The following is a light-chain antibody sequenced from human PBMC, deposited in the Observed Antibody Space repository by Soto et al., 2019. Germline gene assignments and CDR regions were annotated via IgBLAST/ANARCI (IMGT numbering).Light chain of an antibody. CDR2: DAS. V-gene: IGKV1-5*01. Sequence: DIQMTQSPSTLSASVGDRVTITCRASQSISTWLDWYQQKPGKAPKLLIYDASILESGVPSRFSGSGSGTEFTLTISSLQPNDFATYYCQQYNSFSGVTFGPGTKVDI. J-gene: IGKJ3*01. CDR3: QQYNSFSGVT. CDR1: QSISTW.